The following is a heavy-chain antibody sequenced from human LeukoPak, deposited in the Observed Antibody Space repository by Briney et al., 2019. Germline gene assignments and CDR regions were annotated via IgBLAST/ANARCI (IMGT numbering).Heavy chain of an antibody. CDR1: GYSFANYW. CDR2: IYPGDSDT. V-gene: IGHV5-51*01. J-gene: IGHJ4*02. CDR3: ARREGGWYLDY. Sequence: GESLKISCKGSGYSFANYWIGWVRQMPGKGLEWMGIIYPGDSDTRYSPSFQGQVTISADKSISTAYQQWSSLKASDTAVYYCARREGGWYLDYWGQGTLVTVSS. D-gene: IGHD6-19*01.